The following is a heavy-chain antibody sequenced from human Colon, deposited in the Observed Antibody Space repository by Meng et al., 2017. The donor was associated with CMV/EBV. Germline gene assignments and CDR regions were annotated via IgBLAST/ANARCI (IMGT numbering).Heavy chain of an antibody. CDR3: AKATLLTGFGYPDY. CDR1: GFTFSGYA. Sequence: EVQLLDSGGGLVQPGGSLRLFCSASGFTFSGYAMNWVRQAPGKGLEWVSTISGSGESTFYTDSVKGRFTISRDNSKNTVYLQMNNLRADDTAVYYCAKATLLTGFGYPDYWGQGTLVTVSS. V-gene: IGHV3-23*01. J-gene: IGHJ4*02. CDR2: ISGSGEST. D-gene: IGHD3-9*01.